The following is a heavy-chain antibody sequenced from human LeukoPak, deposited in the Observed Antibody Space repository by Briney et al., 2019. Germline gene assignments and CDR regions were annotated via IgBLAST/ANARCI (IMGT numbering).Heavy chain of an antibody. CDR1: GFTFTSSA. Sequence: TSVKVSCKASGFTFTSSAVQWVRQARGQRLEWIGWIVVGSCNTNYAQKFQERVTITRDMSPSTAYMELSTLRSEDTAVYYCAPDRSGWFYFDYWGQGTLVTVSS. CDR2: IVVGSCNT. D-gene: IGHD6-19*01. J-gene: IGHJ4*02. V-gene: IGHV1-58*01. CDR3: APDRSGWFYFDY.